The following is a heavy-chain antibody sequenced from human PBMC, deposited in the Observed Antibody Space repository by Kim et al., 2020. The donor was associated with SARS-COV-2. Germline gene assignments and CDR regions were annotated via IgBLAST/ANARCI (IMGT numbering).Heavy chain of an antibody. D-gene: IGHD3-22*01. CDR1: GDSVSSNSAA. CDR2: TYYRSKWYN. J-gene: IGHJ6*02. V-gene: IGHV6-1*01. CDR3: ARVERLYDSSGYYYYGMDV. Sequence: SQTLSLTCAISGDSVSSNSAAWNWIRQSPSRGLEWLGRTYYRSKWYNDYAVSVKSRITINPDTSKKQFSLQLNSVTPEDTAVYYCARVERLYDSSGYYYYGMDVWGQGTTVTVSS.